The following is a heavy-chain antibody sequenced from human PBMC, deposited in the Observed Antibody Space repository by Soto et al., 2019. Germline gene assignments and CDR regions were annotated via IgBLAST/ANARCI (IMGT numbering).Heavy chain of an antibody. V-gene: IGHV3-7*04. J-gene: IGHJ5*02. CDR1: GFTFSSYW. D-gene: IGHD1-1*01. CDR2: IKQDGSAK. CDR3: AREQLERGWFDP. Sequence: EVQLVESGGGLVQPGGSLRLSCAASGFTFSSYWMSWVRQAPGKGLEWVANIKQDGSAKYYVDSVKGRFTISRDNAKNSLYLQMHSLSAEDTAVYYCAREQLERGWFDPWGQGTLVTVSS.